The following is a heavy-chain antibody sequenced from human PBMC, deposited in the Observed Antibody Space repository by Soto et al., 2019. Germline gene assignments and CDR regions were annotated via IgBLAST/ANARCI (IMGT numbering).Heavy chain of an antibody. CDR3: ARHDYTGNYSGMDV. J-gene: IGHJ6*02. V-gene: IGHV4-39*01. D-gene: IGHD3-3*01. Sequence: QLQLQESGPGLVKPSEPLSLTCSVSGDSFTSGTYYWAWIRQPPGVGLEWLGSFDHGEYTYLYPSLINRVTILVDASGDTPKNQFALKLMSVSAADSGVDYCARHDYTGNYSGMDVWGRGATVTVAS. CDR2: FDHGEYT. CDR1: GDSFTSGTYY.